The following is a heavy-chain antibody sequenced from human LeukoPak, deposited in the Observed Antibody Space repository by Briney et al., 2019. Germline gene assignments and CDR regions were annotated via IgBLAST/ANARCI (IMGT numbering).Heavy chain of an antibody. CDR1: GFTLSSYW. CDR3: AKVPDFDWLRVGAFDI. J-gene: IGHJ3*02. V-gene: IGHV3-74*01. D-gene: IGHD3-9*01. Sequence: PGGSLRLSCAASGFTLSSYWMHWVRQTPGMGLVWVSRINSDGGSTSYADSVKGRFTISRDNSKNTLYLQMNSLRAEDTAVYYCAKVPDFDWLRVGAFDIWGQGTMVTVSS. CDR2: INSDGGST.